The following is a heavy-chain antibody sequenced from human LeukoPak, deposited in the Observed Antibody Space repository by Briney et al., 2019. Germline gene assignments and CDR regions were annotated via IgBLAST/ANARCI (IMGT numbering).Heavy chain of an antibody. CDR1: GFTFSSYS. Sequence: GGSLRLSCAASGFTFSSYSMNWVRQAPGKGLEWVSLISWDGGSTYYADSVKGRFTISRDNSKNTLYLQMNSLRAEDTAVYYCAKDPGDSSGWYSDYWGQGTLVTVSS. V-gene: IGHV3-23*01. CDR3: AKDPGDSSGWYSDY. J-gene: IGHJ4*02. D-gene: IGHD6-19*01. CDR2: ISWDGGST.